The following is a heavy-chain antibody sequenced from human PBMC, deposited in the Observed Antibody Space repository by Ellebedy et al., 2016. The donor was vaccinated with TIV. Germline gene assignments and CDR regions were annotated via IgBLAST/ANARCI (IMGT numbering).Heavy chain of an antibody. D-gene: IGHD7-27*01. J-gene: IGHJ4*02. Sequence: GESLKISXKGSGYSFSMYWIGWVRQMPGQGLEWMGRIDPSPSDSYIDYSPSFQGHVTISVDKSITTAYLQWSSLKASDTAIYYCARHELGSNAAFDYWGQGTLVTVSS. CDR3: ARHELGSNAAFDY. V-gene: IGHV5-10-1*01. CDR1: GYSFSMYW. CDR2: IDPSPSDSYI.